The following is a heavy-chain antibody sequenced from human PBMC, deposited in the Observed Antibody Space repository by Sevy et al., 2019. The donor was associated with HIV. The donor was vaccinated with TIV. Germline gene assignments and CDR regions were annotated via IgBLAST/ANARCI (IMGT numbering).Heavy chain of an antibody. Sequence: ASVKVSCKASGYTFTSYGISWVRQAPGQGLEWMGWISAYNGNTNYAQKLQGRVTMTTDTSTSKAYMELRSLRSDETAVYYCARGRIQLWSRPNYYYYGMDVWGQGTTVTVSS. J-gene: IGHJ6*02. CDR1: GYTFTSYG. V-gene: IGHV1-18*01. D-gene: IGHD5-18*01. CDR3: ARGRIQLWSRPNYYYYGMDV. CDR2: ISAYNGNT.